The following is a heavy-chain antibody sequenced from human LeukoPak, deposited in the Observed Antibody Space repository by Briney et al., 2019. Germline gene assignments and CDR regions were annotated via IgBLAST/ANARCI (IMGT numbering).Heavy chain of an antibody. D-gene: IGHD6-6*01. J-gene: IGHJ5*02. V-gene: IGHV1-2*02. CDR3: AGHSSSSDGWFDP. Sequence: GASVKVSCKSPGITVTDYLIHWVRQAPGQGLEWMGWINPHNGGTNYAQKFRGRVTMTRDTSINTVYMELTRLTSDDTAIYYCAGHSSSSDGWFDPWGQGTLVTVSS. CDR2: INPHNGGT. CDR1: GITVTDYL.